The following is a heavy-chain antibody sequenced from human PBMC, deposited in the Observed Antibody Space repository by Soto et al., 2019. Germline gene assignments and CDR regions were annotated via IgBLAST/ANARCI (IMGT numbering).Heavy chain of an antibody. CDR3: ARNRYDFWSGYPPPSYYYYYGMDV. Sequence: GAPVEVSCTASGGTFGSYAISGVRQAPGQRLEWMGGIIPIFGTANYAQKFQGRVTITADESTSTAYMELSSLRSEDTAVYYCARNRYDFWSGYPPPSYYYYYGMDVWGQGTTVTVSS. D-gene: IGHD3-3*01. J-gene: IGHJ6*02. V-gene: IGHV1-69*13. CDR2: IIPIFGTA. CDR1: GGTFGSYA.